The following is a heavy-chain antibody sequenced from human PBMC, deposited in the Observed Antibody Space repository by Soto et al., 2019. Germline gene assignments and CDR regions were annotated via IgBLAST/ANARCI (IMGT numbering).Heavy chain of an antibody. CDR3: ARYYYCSGKYWFDP. Sequence: SETLSLTCTVSGGSVSSGSYYWSWIRQPPGKGLEWIGCIYYSGSNNYNPSLKSRVTISVDTTKNQFSLKLSTVTAADTAVYYCARYYYCSGKYWFDPWGQGTLVTVSS. V-gene: IGHV4-61*01. J-gene: IGHJ5*02. CDR2: IYYSGSN. D-gene: IGHD3-10*01. CDR1: GGSVSSGSYY.